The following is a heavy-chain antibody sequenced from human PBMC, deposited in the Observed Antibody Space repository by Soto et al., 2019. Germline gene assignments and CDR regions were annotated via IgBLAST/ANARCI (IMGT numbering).Heavy chain of an antibody. J-gene: IGHJ6*02. CDR1: GGSISSYY. D-gene: IGHD2-2*01. CDR2: IYYSGST. Sequence: QVQLQESGPGLVKPSETLSLTCTVSGGSISSYYWSWIRQPPGKGLEWIGYIYYSGSTNYNPSLKSRVPISVDTSKNQFSMKLSSVTAADTAVYYSASSCWYFNGMDVWGQGTTVTVSS. CDR3: ASSCWYFNGMDV. V-gene: IGHV4-59*01.